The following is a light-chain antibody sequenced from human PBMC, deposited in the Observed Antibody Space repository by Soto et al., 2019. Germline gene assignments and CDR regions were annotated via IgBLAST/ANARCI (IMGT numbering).Light chain of an antibody. CDR3: QQYDTYSPYT. V-gene: IGKV1-5*03. CDR1: QSISTW. CDR2: KAS. J-gene: IGKJ2*01. Sequence: DIQMTQSPSTLSASVGDRVTITCRASQSISTWLAWYQQKPGKAPRLLMYKASTLGSGVPLRFSGTGSGTSFSLTISSLQPDDFATYYSQQYDTYSPYTFGQGTKVEIK.